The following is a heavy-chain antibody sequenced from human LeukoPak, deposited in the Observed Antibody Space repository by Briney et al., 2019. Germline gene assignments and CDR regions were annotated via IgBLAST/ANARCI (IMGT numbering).Heavy chain of an antibody. Sequence: GGSLRLSCAASGFTFSSYSMNWVRQAPGKGLEGVSYISTSSSTKYYADSVKGRFTVPRDNAKNSLYLQMNSLRAEDTAVYYCARDEEDIVVVLWPYGMDIWGQGTTVTVSS. CDR3: ARDEEDIVVVLWPYGMDI. CDR1: GFTFSSYS. J-gene: IGHJ6*02. V-gene: IGHV3-48*04. D-gene: IGHD2-15*01. CDR2: ISTSSSTK.